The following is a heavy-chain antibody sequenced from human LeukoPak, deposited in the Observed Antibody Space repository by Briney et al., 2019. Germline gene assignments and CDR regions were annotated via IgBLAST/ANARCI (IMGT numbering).Heavy chain of an antibody. J-gene: IGHJ4*02. V-gene: IGHV3-53*01. CDR2: IYTGGNT. Sequence: GGSLRLSCAASGFTVDSNYLSWVRQAPGKGLEWVSTIYTGGNTYYAASGKGRFTISRDFSKNTVFLHMNSLRAEDTAMYYCARGDDSGYYDYFDYWGQGALVTVSS. CDR1: GFTVDSNY. CDR3: ARGDDSGYYDYFDY. D-gene: IGHD3-22*01.